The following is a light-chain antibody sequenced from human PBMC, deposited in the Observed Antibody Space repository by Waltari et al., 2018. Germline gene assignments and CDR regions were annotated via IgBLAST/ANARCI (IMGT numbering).Light chain of an antibody. CDR1: SSAVGAYDY. CDR3: SSFTTSSTQV. CDR2: EVS. Sequence: QSALTQPASVSGSPGHSITISCPGTSSAVGAYDYVPWYQQYPGKAPKLMIFEVSNRPSGASIRFSGSKSGNTASLTISGLLPEDEADYYCSSFTTSSTQVFGTGTKVTVL. V-gene: IGLV2-14*01. J-gene: IGLJ1*01.